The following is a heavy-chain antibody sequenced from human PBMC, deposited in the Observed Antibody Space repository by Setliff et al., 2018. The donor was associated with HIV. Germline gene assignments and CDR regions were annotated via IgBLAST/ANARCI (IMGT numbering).Heavy chain of an antibody. J-gene: IGHJ4*02. Sequence: ASVKVSCKASGYTFIYYAMHWVRQAPGQRLEWMGWINVGNGNTKYSQKFQDRVTITRDTSANTAYMELSSLRSDDTAVYYCARDKTGDLWYFDSWGQGTLVTVSS. CDR3: ARDKTGDLWYFDS. CDR1: GYTFIYYA. CDR2: INVGNGNT. D-gene: IGHD7-27*01. V-gene: IGHV1-3*01.